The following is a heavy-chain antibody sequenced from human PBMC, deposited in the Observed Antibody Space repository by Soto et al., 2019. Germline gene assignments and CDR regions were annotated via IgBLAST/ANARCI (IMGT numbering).Heavy chain of an antibody. Sequence: SVKVSCKASGGTFSSYAISWVRQAPGQGLEWMGGIIPIFGTANYAQKFQGRVTITADKSTSTACMELSSLRSEDTAVYYCARDRIAARDDYYYYGMDVWGQGTTVTVSS. CDR2: IIPIFGTA. V-gene: IGHV1-69*06. CDR3: ARDRIAARDDYYYYGMDV. CDR1: GGTFSSYA. J-gene: IGHJ6*02. D-gene: IGHD6-6*01.